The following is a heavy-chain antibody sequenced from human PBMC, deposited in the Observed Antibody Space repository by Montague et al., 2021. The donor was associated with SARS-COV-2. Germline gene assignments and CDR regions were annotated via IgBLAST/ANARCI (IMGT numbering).Heavy chain of an antibody. Sequence: TLSLTCTVSGGSISSGGYYWSWIRQPPGKGLEWIGYIYYSGSTYYNPSLKSRVTISVDTSKNQFSLKLSSVTAADTAVYYCSRVRGGFLEWLLYFDYWGRGTLVTVSS. J-gene: IGHJ4*02. CDR3: SRVRGGFLEWLLYFDY. D-gene: IGHD3-3*01. V-gene: IGHV4-31*03. CDR1: GGSISSGGYY. CDR2: IYYSGST.